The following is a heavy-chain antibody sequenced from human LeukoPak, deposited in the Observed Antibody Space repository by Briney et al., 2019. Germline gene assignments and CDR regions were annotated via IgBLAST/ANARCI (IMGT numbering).Heavy chain of an antibody. J-gene: IGHJ4*02. CDR1: GGSISSGGYY. D-gene: IGHD5-18*01. CDR3: AREADTPSRFDY. V-gene: IGHV4-30-2*01. CDR2: IYHSGST. Sequence: SQTLSLTCTVSGGSISSGGYYWSWIRQPPGKGLEWIGYIYHSGSTYYNPSLKSRVTISVDRSKNQFSLKLSSVTAADTAVYYCAREADTPSRFDYWGQGTLVTVSS.